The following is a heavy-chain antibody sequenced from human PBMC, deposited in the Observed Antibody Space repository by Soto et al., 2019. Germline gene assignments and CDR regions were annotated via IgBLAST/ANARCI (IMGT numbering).Heavy chain of an antibody. D-gene: IGHD2-2*02. V-gene: IGHV1-69*13. CDR3: ARCPHIVVVPAAIGGWFDP. CDR1: GGTFSSYA. J-gene: IGHJ5*02. Sequence: SVKVSCKASGGTFSSYAISWVRQAPGQGLEWMGGIIPIFGTANYAQKFQGRVTITADESTSTAYMELSSLRSEDTAVYYCARCPHIVVVPAAIGGWFDPWGKGTLVTVSS. CDR2: IIPIFGTA.